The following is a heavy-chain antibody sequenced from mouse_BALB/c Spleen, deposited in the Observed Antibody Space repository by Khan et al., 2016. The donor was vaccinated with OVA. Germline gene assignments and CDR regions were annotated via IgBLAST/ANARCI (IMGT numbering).Heavy chain of an antibody. J-gene: IGHJ3*01. CDR3: ARGGDGGFAY. Sequence: QVQLQQPGAELVKPGASVKLSCKASGYTFTSYDINWVRQRPEQGLEWIGWIFPGDGSTEYNEKFKGKATLTTDKSSSTAYMQRSRLTSEDSAGYFCARGGDGGFAYWGQGTLVTVSA. CDR1: GYTFTSYD. D-gene: IGHD3-3*01. V-gene: IGHV1-85*01. CDR2: IFPGDGST.